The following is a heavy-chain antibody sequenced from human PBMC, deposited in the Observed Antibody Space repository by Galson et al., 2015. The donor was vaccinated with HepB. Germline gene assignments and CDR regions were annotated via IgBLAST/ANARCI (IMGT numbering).Heavy chain of an antibody. CDR1: GGSFSGYY. CDR3: ASPSVAVAGTYSGSSFDY. J-gene: IGHJ4*02. V-gene: IGHV4-34*01. CDR2: INHSGST. D-gene: IGHD1-26*01. Sequence: SETLSLTCAVYGGSFSGYYWSWIRQPPGKGLEWIGEINHSGSTNYNPSLKSRVTISVDTSKNQFSLKLSSVTAADTAVYYCASPSVAVAGTYSGSSFDYWGQGTLVTVSS.